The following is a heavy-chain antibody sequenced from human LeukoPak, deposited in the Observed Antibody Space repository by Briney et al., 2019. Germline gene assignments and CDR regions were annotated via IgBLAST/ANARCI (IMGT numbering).Heavy chain of an antibody. Sequence: PSETLSLTCAVYGGSFSGYYWSWIRQPPGKGLEWIGEINHSGSTNYNPSLKSRVIISVDTSKNQFSLKLSSVTAADTAVYYCASESTIFGVVRNYWGQGTLVTVSS. D-gene: IGHD3-3*01. J-gene: IGHJ4*02. CDR3: ASESTIFGVVRNY. CDR2: INHSGST. V-gene: IGHV4-34*01. CDR1: GGSFSGYY.